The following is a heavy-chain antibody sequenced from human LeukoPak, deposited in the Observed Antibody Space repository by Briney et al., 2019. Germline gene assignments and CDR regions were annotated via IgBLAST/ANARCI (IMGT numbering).Heavy chain of an antibody. CDR3: TKGTETDLFYSGAGLSCDY. D-gene: IGHD2-21*01. CDR2: ITGGGINT. V-gene: IGHV3-23*01. CDR1: GFTFSSYV. J-gene: IGHJ4*02. Sequence: GGSLRLSCAASGFTFSSYVMSWVRQAPGKGLEWVSDITGGGINTYYADSVKGRFNISRDDSKSTLYLQMNSLRAEDTALYYCTKGTETDLFYSGAGLSCDYWGRGTLVTVSS.